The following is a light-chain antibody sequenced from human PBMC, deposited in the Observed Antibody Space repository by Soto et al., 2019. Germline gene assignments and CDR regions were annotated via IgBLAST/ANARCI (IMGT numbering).Light chain of an antibody. V-gene: IGLV1-40*01. CDR1: SSNIGAGYD. CDR2: FNT. Sequence: QSVLTQPPSVSGAPGQRVTISCTGSSSNIGAGYDVHWYQQLPGTAPKLLIYFNTNRPSGVPDRFSGSKSGTSASLAITGLQAEDEADYYCQSYDSSLSGYVFGTGTKVTVL. J-gene: IGLJ1*01. CDR3: QSYDSSLSGYV.